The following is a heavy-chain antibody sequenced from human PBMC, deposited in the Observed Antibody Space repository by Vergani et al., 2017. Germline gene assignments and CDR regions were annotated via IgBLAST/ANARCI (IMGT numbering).Heavy chain of an antibody. V-gene: IGHV4-39*01. CDR1: GGSIRSTFYY. CDR2: IYYSGST. D-gene: IGHD6-13*01. Sequence: QLQLQESDPGLVKPSETLSLTCTVSGGSIRSTFYYWGWIRQPPGKGLGCIGTIYYSGSTYYNPSLKSRVTISVDTSKNQFSLKLNSVTAADTAVYYCARHKEQLVPGNYYYYYSMDVWGKGTTVTVSS. J-gene: IGHJ6*03. CDR3: ARHKEQLVPGNYYYYYSMDV.